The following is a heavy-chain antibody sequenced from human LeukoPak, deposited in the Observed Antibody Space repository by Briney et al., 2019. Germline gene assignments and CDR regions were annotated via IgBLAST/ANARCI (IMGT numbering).Heavy chain of an antibody. Sequence: RLGGSLRLSCAASGFTFSSYALSWVRQAPGKGLEWVSAISGSGGSTYYADSVKGRSTISRDNSKNTLYLQMNSLRAEDTAVYYCAKDGTYCGGDCYPKFDYWGQGTLVTVSS. V-gene: IGHV3-23*01. CDR1: GFTFSSYA. J-gene: IGHJ4*02. CDR2: ISGSGGST. CDR3: AKDGTYCGGDCYPKFDY. D-gene: IGHD2-21*02.